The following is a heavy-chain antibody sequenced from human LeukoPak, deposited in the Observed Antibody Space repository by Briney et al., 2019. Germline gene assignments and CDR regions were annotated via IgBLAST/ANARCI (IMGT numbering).Heavy chain of an antibody. CDR1: GFTFSDHY. V-gene: IGHV1-2*02. Sequence: ASVKVSCKTSGFTFSDHYMHWLRQAPGQGLEWMGWIKPDSVATNYAQKFQGRFTMSRDMSISTVYTELTSLTSDDTAMYWCARDHDYGLDYWGQGTLVTVSA. D-gene: IGHD4/OR15-4a*01. J-gene: IGHJ4*02. CDR2: IKPDSVAT. CDR3: ARDHDYGLDY.